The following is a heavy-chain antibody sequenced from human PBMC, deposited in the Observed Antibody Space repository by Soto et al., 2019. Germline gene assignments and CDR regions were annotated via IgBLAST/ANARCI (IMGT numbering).Heavy chain of an antibody. Sequence: SVKVSCKASGGTFSSYAISWVRQAPGQGLEWMGGIIPIFGTANYAQKFQGRVTITADESTSTAYMELSSLRSEDAAVYYCARGHNSREYCGGDCYLFQHWGQGTLVTVSS. D-gene: IGHD2-21*02. CDR3: ARGHNSREYCGGDCYLFQH. CDR1: GGTFSSYA. J-gene: IGHJ1*01. V-gene: IGHV1-69*13. CDR2: IIPIFGTA.